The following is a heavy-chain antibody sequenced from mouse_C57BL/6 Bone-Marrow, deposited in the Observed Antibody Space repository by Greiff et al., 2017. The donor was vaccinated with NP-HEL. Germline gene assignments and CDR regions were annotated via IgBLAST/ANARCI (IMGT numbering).Heavy chain of an antibody. V-gene: IGHV1-55*01. CDR3: ARTGKAHYYGSSWYFDV. J-gene: IGHJ1*03. CDR2: IYPGSGST. CDR1: GYTFTSYW. Sequence: QVQLQQPGAELVKPGASVKMSCKASGYTFTSYWITWVKQRPGQGLEWIGDIYPGSGSTNYNEKFKSKATLTVDTSSSTAYMQLSSLTSEDSAVYYCARTGKAHYYGSSWYFDVWGTGTTVTVSS. D-gene: IGHD1-1*01.